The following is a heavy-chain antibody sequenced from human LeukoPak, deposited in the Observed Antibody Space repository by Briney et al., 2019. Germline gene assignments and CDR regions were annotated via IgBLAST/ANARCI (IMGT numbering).Heavy chain of an antibody. J-gene: IGHJ6*03. CDR1: GGSISSHY. V-gene: IGHV4-59*11. D-gene: IGHD6-13*01. Sequence: SETLSLTCTVSGGSISSHYWSWIRQPPGKGLEWIGYIYYSGSTNYNPSLTSRVTISVDTSKNQFSLKLSSVTAADTAVYYCARAGYSSSWYHTPIYYYYYYMDVWGKGTTVTVSS. CDR2: IYYSGST. CDR3: ARAGYSSSWYHTPIYYYYYYMDV.